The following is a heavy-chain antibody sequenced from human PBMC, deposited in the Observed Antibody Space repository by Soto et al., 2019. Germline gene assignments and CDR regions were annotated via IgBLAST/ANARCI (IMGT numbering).Heavy chain of an antibody. D-gene: IGHD1-26*01. CDR3: AKEGGNHYYYYAMDV. CDR1: GDSVSSNSAT. V-gene: IGHV6-1*01. Sequence: SQTLSLTCVISGDSVSSNSATWDWIRQSPSRGLEWLGRTYYRSKWYNDYAVSVKSRITINPDTSNNQLSLQLDSVTPDDTAVYYCAKEGGNHYYYYAMDVWGQGTTVTVSS. J-gene: IGHJ6*02. CDR2: TYYRSKWYN.